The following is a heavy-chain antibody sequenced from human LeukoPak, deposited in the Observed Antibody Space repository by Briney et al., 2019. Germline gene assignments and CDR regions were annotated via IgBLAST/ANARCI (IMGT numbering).Heavy chain of an antibody. CDR2: INPRGGST. CDR1: GYTFTSYY. V-gene: IGHV1-46*01. J-gene: IGHJ4*02. Sequence: ASVKVSCKASGYTFTSYYMHWVRQAPGQGLEWMGIINPRGGSTSYAQKFQGRVTMTRDTSTSTVYMELSSLRSEDAAVYYCARDMRLKGNAFDIWGQGTLVTVSS. CDR3: ARDMRLKGNAFDI. D-gene: IGHD2-8*01.